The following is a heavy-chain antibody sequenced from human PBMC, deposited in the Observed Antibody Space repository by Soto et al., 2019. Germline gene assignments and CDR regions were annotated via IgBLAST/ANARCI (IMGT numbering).Heavy chain of an antibody. Sequence: QVQLQESGPGLVKPSQTLSLTCTVSGGSISSGGYYWSWIRQHPGKGLEWIGYIYYSGSTYYNPSLKSRVTLSVDTSKNQFSLKLSSVTGADTAVYYCARWIINYDFWSGYFDYWGQGTLVTVSS. CDR3: ARWIINYDFWSGYFDY. CDR1: GGSISSGGYY. J-gene: IGHJ4*02. D-gene: IGHD3-3*01. V-gene: IGHV4-31*03. CDR2: IYYSGST.